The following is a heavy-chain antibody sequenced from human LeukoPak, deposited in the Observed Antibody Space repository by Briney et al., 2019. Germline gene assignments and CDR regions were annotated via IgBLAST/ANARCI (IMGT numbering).Heavy chain of an antibody. D-gene: IGHD1-26*01. Sequence: GRSLRLSCAASGFTFSIHGMEWVRQAPGKGLEWVAVIWYDGSNKYYADSVKGRFTISRDNSKNTLYLQMNSLRAEDTAVYYCARGVSGSYSVGYWGQGTLVTVSS. J-gene: IGHJ4*02. CDR1: GFTFSIHG. CDR2: IWYDGSNK. CDR3: ARGVSGSYSVGY. V-gene: IGHV3-33*01.